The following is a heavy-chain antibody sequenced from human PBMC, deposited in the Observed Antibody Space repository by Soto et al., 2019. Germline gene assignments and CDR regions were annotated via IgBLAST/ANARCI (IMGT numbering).Heavy chain of an antibody. D-gene: IGHD1-26*01. CDR2: MNPNSGNT. CDR1: GYTFTSYD. Sequence: ASVKVSCKASGYTFTSYDINWVRQATGQGLEWMGWMNPNSGNTGYAQKFQGRVTMTRNTSISTAYMELSSLRSVDTAVYYCARGAGWELPSDCWRQGTLVTSPQ. V-gene: IGHV1-8*01. CDR3: ARGAGWELPSDC. J-gene: IGHJ4*02.